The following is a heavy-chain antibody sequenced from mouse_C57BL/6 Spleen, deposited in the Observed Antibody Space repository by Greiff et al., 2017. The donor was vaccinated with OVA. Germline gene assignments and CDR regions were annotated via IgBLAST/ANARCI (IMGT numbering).Heavy chain of an antibody. Sequence: VQLQQSGAELVMPGASVKLSCKASGYTFTSYWMHWVKQRPGQGLEWIGEIDPSDSYTNYNQKFKGKSTLTVDKSSSTAYMQLSSLTSEDSAVYYCARRIGFITTVYYFDYWGQGTTLTVSS. D-gene: IGHD1-1*01. V-gene: IGHV1-69*01. CDR3: ARRIGFITTVYYFDY. CDR1: GYTFTSYW. J-gene: IGHJ2*01. CDR2: IDPSDSYT.